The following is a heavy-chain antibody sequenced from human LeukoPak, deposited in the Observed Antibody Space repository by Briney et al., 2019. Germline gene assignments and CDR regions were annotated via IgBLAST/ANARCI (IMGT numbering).Heavy chain of an antibody. Sequence: QPGGSLRLSCAASGFTFSSYEMNWVRQAPGKGLEWVSYISSSGSTIYYADSVKGRFTISRDNAKNSLFLQMDSLTADDTAMYYCARDGRLDYWGQGTLVTVSS. V-gene: IGHV3-48*03. CDR1: GFTFSSYE. J-gene: IGHJ4*02. CDR2: ISSSGSTI. CDR3: ARDGRLDY.